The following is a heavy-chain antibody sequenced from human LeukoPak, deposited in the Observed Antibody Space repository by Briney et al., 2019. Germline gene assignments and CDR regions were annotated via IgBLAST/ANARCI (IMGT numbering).Heavy chain of an antibody. CDR3: ARDPSSLRDSFDY. CDR2: IKEDGSEK. V-gene: IGHV3-7*01. D-gene: IGHD6-6*01. J-gene: IGHJ4*02. CDR1: GFTFSIYW. Sequence: GGSLRLSCAASGFTFSIYWMNWVRQAPGKGLEWVANIKEDGSEKYYVDSVKGRFTISRDNAKNSLYLRMNSLRAEDTAVYYCARDPSSLRDSFDYWGQGTLVTVSS.